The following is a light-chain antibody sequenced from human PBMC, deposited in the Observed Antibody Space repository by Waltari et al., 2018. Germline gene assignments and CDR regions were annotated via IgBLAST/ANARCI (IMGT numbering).Light chain of an antibody. Sequence: SYVLTQPPSVSVAPGTTARLTCGGNNIVTRKVHRYQQKPGQAPVLVIHDDSDRPSGIPERFSGSNSGNPATLTITRVEAGDEADYYCQVGDTATDLFMVFGGGTKLTVL. J-gene: IGLJ2*01. CDR2: DDS. CDR1: NIVTRK. V-gene: IGLV3-21*04. CDR3: QVGDTATDLFMV.